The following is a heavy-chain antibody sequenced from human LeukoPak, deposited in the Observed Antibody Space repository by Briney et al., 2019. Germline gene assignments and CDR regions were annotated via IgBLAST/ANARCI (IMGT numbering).Heavy chain of an antibody. J-gene: IGHJ3*02. Sequence: ASVKVSCKASGYTFTRDGISWVRQAPGQGLEWMGWINPNNGNKNYVQKLQGRVTMTTDTSTSTAYMELRSLRSDDTAVYYCARVGYDSSGHHRYAFDIWGQGTMVTVSS. D-gene: IGHD3-22*01. CDR2: INPNNGNK. CDR3: ARVGYDSSGHHRYAFDI. CDR1: GYTFTRDG. V-gene: IGHV1-18*01.